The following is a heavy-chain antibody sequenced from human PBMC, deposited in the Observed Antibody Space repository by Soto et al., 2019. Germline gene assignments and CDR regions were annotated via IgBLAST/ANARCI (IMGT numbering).Heavy chain of an antibody. Sequence: PSETLSLTCAVSGGSISSGGYSWSWIRQPPGKGLEWIGYIYHSGSTYYNPSLKSRVTISVDTSKNQFSLKLSSVTAADTAVYYCARADCSSTSCYYYYGMDVWGQGTTVTVSS. V-gene: IGHV4-30-2*01. J-gene: IGHJ6*02. D-gene: IGHD2-2*01. CDR3: ARADCSSTSCYYYYGMDV. CDR1: GGSISSGGYS. CDR2: IYHSGST.